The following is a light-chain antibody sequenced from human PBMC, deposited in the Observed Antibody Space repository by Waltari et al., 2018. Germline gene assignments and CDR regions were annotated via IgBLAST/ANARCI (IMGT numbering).Light chain of an antibody. V-gene: IGLV2-23*01. CDR1: SSDVRSYNH. CDR2: EGS. CDR3: CSFAGSNTYV. J-gene: IGLJ1*01. Sequence: HSALTPPASVSGSPGQSITIPSTGASSDVRSYNHVPWYQQHPGKAPTLIIYEGSKRPPVVSNRFSGSKSGNTGSLTISGLQVEDEADYYCCSFAGSNTYVLGTGTKVSVL.